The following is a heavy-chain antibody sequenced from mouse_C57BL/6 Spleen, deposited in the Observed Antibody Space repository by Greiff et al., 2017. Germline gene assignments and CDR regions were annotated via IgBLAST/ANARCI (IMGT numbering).Heavy chain of an antibody. Sequence: LQESGAELVRPGASVTLSCKASGYTFTDYEMHWVKQTPVHGLEWIGAIDPETGGTAYNQKFKGKAILTADKSSSTAYMELRSLTSEDSAVYYCTRGDYYGDYWGQGTTLTVSS. J-gene: IGHJ2*01. CDR1: GYTFTDYE. CDR2: IDPETGGT. V-gene: IGHV1-15*01. CDR3: TRGDYYGDY.